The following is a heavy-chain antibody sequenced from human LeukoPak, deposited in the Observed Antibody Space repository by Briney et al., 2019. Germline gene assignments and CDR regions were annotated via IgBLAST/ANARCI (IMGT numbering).Heavy chain of an antibody. CDR3: ARQKYSSHDAFDI. CDR1: GYTFTGYY. D-gene: IGHD6-6*01. Sequence: ASVKVSCKASGYTFTGYYMHWVRQAPGQGLEWMGWINPNSGGTNYAQKFQGRVTMTRDTSISTAYMELSRLRSDDTAVYYCARQKYSSHDAFDIWGQGTMVTVSS. J-gene: IGHJ3*02. CDR2: INPNSGGT. V-gene: IGHV1-2*02.